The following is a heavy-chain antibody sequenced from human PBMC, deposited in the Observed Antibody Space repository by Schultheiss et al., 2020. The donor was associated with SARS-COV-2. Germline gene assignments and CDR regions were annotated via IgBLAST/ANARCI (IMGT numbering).Heavy chain of an antibody. CDR2: IYHSGST. V-gene: IGHV4-4*02. Sequence: SETLSLTCAVSGGSISSSNWWSWVRQPPGKGLEWIGEIYHSGSTNYNPSLKSRVTISVDKSKNQFSLKLSSVTAADTAVYYCASMTRDSSSWLDYWGQGTLVTVSS. CDR1: GGSISSSNW. D-gene: IGHD6-13*01. J-gene: IGHJ4*02. CDR3: ASMTRDSSSWLDY.